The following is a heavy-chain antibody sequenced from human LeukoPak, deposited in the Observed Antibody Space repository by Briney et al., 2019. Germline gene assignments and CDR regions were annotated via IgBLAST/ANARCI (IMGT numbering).Heavy chain of an antibody. CDR2: IYYSGST. CDR3: ARGRKWSGYPFDY. J-gene: IGHJ4*02. CDR1: GGSISSYY. V-gene: IGHV4-59*01. D-gene: IGHD3-3*01. Sequence: PSETLSLTCTVSGGSISSYYWSWIRQPPGKGLEWIGYIYYSGSTNYNPSLKSRVTISVDTSKNQFSLKLSSVTAADTAVYYCARGRKWSGYPFDYWGQGTLVTVSS.